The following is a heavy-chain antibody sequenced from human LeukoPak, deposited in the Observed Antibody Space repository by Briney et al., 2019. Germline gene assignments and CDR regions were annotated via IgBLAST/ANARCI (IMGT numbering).Heavy chain of an antibody. J-gene: IGHJ4*02. V-gene: IGHV4-34*01. CDR1: GGSFSGYY. Sequence: PSETLSLTCAVYGGSFSGYYWSWIRQPPGKGLEWIGEINHSGSTNYNPSLKSRVTISVDTSKNQFSLKLSSVTAADTAVYYCATTATPPGWVYWGQGTLVTVSS. D-gene: IGHD4-11*01. CDR2: INHSGST. CDR3: ATTATPPGWVY.